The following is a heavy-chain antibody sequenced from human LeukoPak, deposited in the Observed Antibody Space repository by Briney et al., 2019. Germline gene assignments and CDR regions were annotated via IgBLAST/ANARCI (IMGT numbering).Heavy chain of an antibody. J-gene: IGHJ4*02. V-gene: IGHV3-7*01. Sequence: PGGSLRLSCAASGFTLCTCWMRWLRQAPGEGREWLANIKQDGSEKYYVGSVEGRFTISRDNAKNSLDLQMNSLRAEDTAVYYCARDLRSSGYYAFDHWGQGTLVTVSS. CDR1: GFTLCTCW. CDR3: ARDLRSSGYYAFDH. D-gene: IGHD3-22*01. CDR2: IKQDGSEK.